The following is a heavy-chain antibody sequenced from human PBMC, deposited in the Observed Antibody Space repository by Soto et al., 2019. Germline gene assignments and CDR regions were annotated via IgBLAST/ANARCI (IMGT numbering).Heavy chain of an antibody. CDR3: ARAGGYDFWSGYYDY. Sequence: PSDTLSLTCTVSGGSISSYYWSWIRQPPGKGLEWIGYIYYSGSTNYNPSLKSRVTISVDTSKNQFSLKLSSVTAADTAVYYCARAGGYDFWSGYYDYWGQGTLVTVSS. V-gene: IGHV4-59*01. CDR2: IYYSGST. CDR1: GGSISSYY. D-gene: IGHD3-3*01. J-gene: IGHJ4*02.